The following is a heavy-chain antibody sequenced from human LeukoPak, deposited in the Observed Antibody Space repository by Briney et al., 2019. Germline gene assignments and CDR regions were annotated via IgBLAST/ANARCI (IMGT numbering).Heavy chain of an antibody. Sequence: ASVKVSCKASGYTFTSYGISWVRQAPGQGLEWTGWISAYNGNTNYAQQLQGQVTMTTDTSTSTAYMELRSLRSDDTAVYYCARDRRRLSPGNYYGMDVWGQGTTVTVSS. V-gene: IGHV1-18*01. D-gene: IGHD3-16*02. CDR1: GYTFTSYG. J-gene: IGHJ6*02. CDR3: ARDRRRLSPGNYYGMDV. CDR2: ISAYNGNT.